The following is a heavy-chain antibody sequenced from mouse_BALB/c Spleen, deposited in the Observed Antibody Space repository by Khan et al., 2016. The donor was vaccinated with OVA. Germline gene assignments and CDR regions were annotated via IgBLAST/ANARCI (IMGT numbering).Heavy chain of an antibody. V-gene: IGHV1S136*01. CDR2: IHPYNDGS. Sequence: VRLQQSGPELVKPGASVKMSCKASGYTFTSFVMHWVKQKPGQGLEWIGYIHPYNDGSRYNENFKGKATLTSDKSSSTAYMGLSSLTSEGSAVYYCARGFYYDDDGWYFDVWGAGTTVTVSS. CDR3: ARGFYYDDDGWYFDV. J-gene: IGHJ1*01. CDR1: GYTFTSFV. D-gene: IGHD2-4*01.